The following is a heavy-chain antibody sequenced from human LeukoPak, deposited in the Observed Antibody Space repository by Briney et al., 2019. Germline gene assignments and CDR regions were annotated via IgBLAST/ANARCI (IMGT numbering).Heavy chain of an antibody. CDR3: AKIRDHYYDSSGFCFDY. Sequence: TGGSLRLSCAASGFTFSSYAMSWVRQAPGKGLEWVSAISGSGGSTYYADSAKGRFTISRDNSKNTLYLQINSLRAEDTAVYYCAKIRDHYYDSSGFCFDYWGQGTLVTVSS. V-gene: IGHV3-23*01. CDR1: GFTFSSYA. CDR2: ISGSGGST. D-gene: IGHD3-22*01. J-gene: IGHJ4*02.